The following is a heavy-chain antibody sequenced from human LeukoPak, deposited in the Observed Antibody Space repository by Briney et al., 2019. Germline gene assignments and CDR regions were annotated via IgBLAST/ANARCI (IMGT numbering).Heavy chain of an antibody. CDR2: ISSSCSTI. D-gene: IGHD4/OR15-4a*01. CDR1: GFTFSSYE. V-gene: IGHV3-48*03. J-gene: IGHJ6*03. CDR3: ARPIGATPWKDYYYYMDV. Sequence: GGSLTLSCAASGFTFSSYEMNWVRQAPGKGLEWVSYISSSCSTIYYADPVKGRFTISRENAKNSLYPQKNSLRPGDTAVYYCARPIGATPWKDYYYYMDVWGKGTTVTISS.